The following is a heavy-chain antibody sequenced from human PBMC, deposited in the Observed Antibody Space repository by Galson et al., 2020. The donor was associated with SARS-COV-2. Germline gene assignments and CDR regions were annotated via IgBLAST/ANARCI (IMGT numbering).Heavy chain of an antibody. Sequence: GESLKISCKGSGYSFTSYWIGWVRQMPGKGLEWMGIIYPGDSDTRYSPSFQGQVTISADKSISTAYLQWSSLKASDTAMYYCARHSPIVATIGEFDYWGQGTLVTVSS. CDR2: IYPGDSDT. CDR1: GYSFTSYW. CDR3: ARHSPIVATIGEFDY. J-gene: IGHJ4*02. D-gene: IGHD5-12*01. V-gene: IGHV5-51*01.